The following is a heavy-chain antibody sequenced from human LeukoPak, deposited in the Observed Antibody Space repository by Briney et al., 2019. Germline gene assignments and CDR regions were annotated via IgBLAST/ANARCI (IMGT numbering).Heavy chain of an antibody. CDR3: AREGGEHYYDSSGYLFDY. Sequence: GGSPRLACAASGLTFSDYYMSWIRQAPEKGLEWVSYISSGGSTIYYADYVNGRFTISRDNAKNSLYLQMNSLRAEDTAVYYCAREGGEHYYDSSGYLFDYWGQGTLVTVSS. CDR2: ISSGGSTI. D-gene: IGHD3-22*01. J-gene: IGHJ4*02. CDR1: GLTFSDYY. V-gene: IGHV3-11*01.